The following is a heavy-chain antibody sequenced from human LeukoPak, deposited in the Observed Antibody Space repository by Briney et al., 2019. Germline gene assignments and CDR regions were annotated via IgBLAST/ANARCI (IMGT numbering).Heavy chain of an antibody. CDR3: TREVLAELEPGSNTMDY. CDR1: GFTFRDYT. D-gene: IGHD2-2*01. Sequence: PGGSLRLSCAASGFTFRDYTMNWVRQAPGKGLEWVSAINKGGSFMKHADSVKGRFIVSRDNAKNLLFLQMNSLRVEDTAVYFCTREVLAELEPGSNTMDYWGQGTRVTVSS. CDR2: INKGGSFM. J-gene: IGHJ4*02. V-gene: IGHV3-21*01.